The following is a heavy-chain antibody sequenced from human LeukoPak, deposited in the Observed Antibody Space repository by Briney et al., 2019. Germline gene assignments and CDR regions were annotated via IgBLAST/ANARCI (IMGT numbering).Heavy chain of an antibody. J-gene: IGHJ6*02. CDR1: GFTFSSYA. D-gene: IGHD3-3*01. Sequence: GRSLRLSCAASGFTFSSYAMHWVRQAPGKGLEWVAVISYDGSNKYYADSVKGRFTISRDNSKNTLYLQMNSLRAEDTAVYYCARDGRFLSGYYYYYGMDVWGQGTTVTVSS. CDR3: ARDGRFLSGYYYYYGMDV. CDR2: ISYDGSNK. V-gene: IGHV3-30*04.